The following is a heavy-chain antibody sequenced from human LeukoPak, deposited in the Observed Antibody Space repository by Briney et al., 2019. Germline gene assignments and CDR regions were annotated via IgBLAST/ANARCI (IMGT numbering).Heavy chain of an antibody. D-gene: IGHD2-2*01. J-gene: IGHJ4*02. CDR3: ARVGQRYCSSTSCYGGAFDY. Sequence: GRSLRLSCAASGFTFSSYAMHWVRQAPGKGLEWVAVISYDGSNKYYADSVKGRFTISRDSSKNTLYLQMNSLRAEDTAVYYCARVGQRYCSSTSCYGGAFDYWGQGTLVTVSS. V-gene: IGHV3-30*04. CDR1: GFTFSSYA. CDR2: ISYDGSNK.